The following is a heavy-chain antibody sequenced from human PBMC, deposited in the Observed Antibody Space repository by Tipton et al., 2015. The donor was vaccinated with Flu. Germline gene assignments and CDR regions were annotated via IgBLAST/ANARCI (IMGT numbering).Heavy chain of an antibody. D-gene: IGHD4/OR15-4a*01. Sequence: LRLSCTVSGGSISSYYWSWIRQPPGKGLEWIGYIYYSGSTNYNPSLKSRVTISVDTSKNQFSLKLSSVTAADTAVYYCARALTTFHYFDYWGQGTLVTVSS. V-gene: IGHV4-59*01. CDR3: ARALTTFHYFDY. CDR2: IYYSGST. CDR1: GGSISSYY. J-gene: IGHJ4*02.